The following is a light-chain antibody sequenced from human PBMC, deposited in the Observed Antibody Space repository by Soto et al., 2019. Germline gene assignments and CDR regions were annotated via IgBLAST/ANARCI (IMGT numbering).Light chain of an antibody. Sequence: QSALTQPASVSGSPGQSITISCTGTSSDVGGYNYVSWYQQHPGKAPKLMIYDVNNRPSGVSNRFSGSKSGNTASLTISGLQAEDEADYHCTSYTSSSTLHVFGTGTKLTVL. V-gene: IGLV2-14*01. CDR2: DVN. J-gene: IGLJ1*01. CDR3: TSYTSSSTLHV. CDR1: SSDVGGYNY.